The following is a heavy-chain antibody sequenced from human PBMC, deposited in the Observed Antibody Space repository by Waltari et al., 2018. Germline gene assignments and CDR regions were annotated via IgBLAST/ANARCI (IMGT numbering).Heavy chain of an antibody. CDR2: ISPNSDKT. J-gene: IGHJ4*02. CDR1: GLTFSYYA. D-gene: IGHD1-1*01. CDR3: VKEDINFDGFES. Sequence: EVQLLESGGGLVQPGGSLRLSCAASGLTFSYYAMTWVRQGPGKVLEYVCLISPNSDKTFYADAVKGRFTISRDSAKSTLYVQMNSLRTEDTALYYCVKEDINFDGFESWGQGTLVTVSS. V-gene: IGHV3-23*01.